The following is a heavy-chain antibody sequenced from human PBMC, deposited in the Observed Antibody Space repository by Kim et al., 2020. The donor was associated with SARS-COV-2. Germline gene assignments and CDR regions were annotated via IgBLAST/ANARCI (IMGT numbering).Heavy chain of an antibody. D-gene: IGHD6-13*01. CDR1: GGSISSSSYY. CDR2: IYYSGST. V-gene: IGHV4-39*01. J-gene: IGHJ6*02. CDR3: ARQIDPLTGYSSSWLINYYYYGMDV. Sequence: SETLSLTCTVSGGSISSSSYYWGWIRQPPGKGLEWIGSIYYSGSTYYNPSLKSRVTISVDTSKNQFSLKLSSVTAADTAVYYCARQIDPLTGYSSSWLINYYYYGMDVWGQGTTVTVSS.